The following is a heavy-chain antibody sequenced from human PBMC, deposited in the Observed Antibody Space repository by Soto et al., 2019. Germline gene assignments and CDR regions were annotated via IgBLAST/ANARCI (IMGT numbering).Heavy chain of an antibody. D-gene: IGHD1-26*01. CDR2: ISWNSGSI. CDR3: ARPGARGGPTDF. J-gene: IGHJ4*02. Sequence: EVQLVESGGGLVQPGRSLRLSCAASGFTFDDYAMHWVRQAPGKGLEWVSGISWNSGSIGYADSVKGRFTISRDNAKNSLFLQMNSLGAEDPAVYYWARPGARGGPTDFWGQGTLGSVSS. V-gene: IGHV3-9*01. CDR1: GFTFDDYA.